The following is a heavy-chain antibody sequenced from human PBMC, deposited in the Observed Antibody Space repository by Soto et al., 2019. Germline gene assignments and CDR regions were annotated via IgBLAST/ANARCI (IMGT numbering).Heavy chain of an antibody. CDR2: IYYSGST. Sequence: PSETLSLTCTVSGGSISSSTYYWDWIRQPPGKGLEWIGNIYYSGSTYYNPSLKSRVTISVDTSKNQFSLKLSSVTAADTAVYYCARQFASGNYCDYWGQGTLVTVSS. D-gene: IGHD3-10*01. CDR1: GGSISSSTYY. V-gene: IGHV4-39*01. J-gene: IGHJ4*02. CDR3: ARQFASGNYCDY.